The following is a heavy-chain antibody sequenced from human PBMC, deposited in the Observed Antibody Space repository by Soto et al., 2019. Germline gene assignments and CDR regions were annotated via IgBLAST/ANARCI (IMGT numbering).Heavy chain of an antibody. CDR2: IIPIFGTA. Sequence: QVQLVQSGAEVKKPGSSVKVSCKASGGTFSSYAISWVRQAPGQGLEWMGGIIPIFGTANYAQKVQGRVTITADESTSTAYMELSSLRSEDTAVYYCAREIDYYDSSGYYRRYYYYGMDVWGQGTTVTVSS. D-gene: IGHD3-22*01. V-gene: IGHV1-69*01. CDR1: GGTFSSYA. CDR3: AREIDYYDSSGYYRRYYYYGMDV. J-gene: IGHJ6*02.